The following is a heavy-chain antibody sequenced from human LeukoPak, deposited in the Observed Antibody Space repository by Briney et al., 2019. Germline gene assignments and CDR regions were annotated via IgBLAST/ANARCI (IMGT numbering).Heavy chain of an antibody. CDR3: AMGERVRGVN. D-gene: IGHD3-10*01. CDR2: INPNGGST. CDR1: GYTFTTYD. Sequence: ASVKVSCKASGYTFTTYDMHWVRQAPGQGLEWMGIINPNGGSTSYAQTLQGRVTMARDTSTSTVYMELSSLRSEDTAVYYCAMGERVRGVNWGQGTLVTVSS. V-gene: IGHV1-46*04. J-gene: IGHJ4*02.